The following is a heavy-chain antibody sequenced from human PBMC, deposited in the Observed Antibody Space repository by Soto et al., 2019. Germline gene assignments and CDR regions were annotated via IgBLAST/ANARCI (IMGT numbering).Heavy chain of an antibody. CDR2: IKQDGSEK. D-gene: IGHD6-13*01. CDR1: GFTFSNYW. J-gene: IGHJ6*02. V-gene: IGHV3-7*01. Sequence: EVQLVESGGGLVQPGGSLRLSCADFGFTFSNYWMSWVRQAPVKGLEWVGNIKQDGSEKNYVDSVKGRFTISRDNAKNSLYLQMNRLRAEDTAVYYCARIASAGRGWDVWGQGTTVVVS. CDR3: ARIASAGRGWDV.